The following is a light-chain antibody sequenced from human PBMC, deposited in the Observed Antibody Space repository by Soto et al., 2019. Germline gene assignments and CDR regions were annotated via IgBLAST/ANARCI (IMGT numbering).Light chain of an antibody. CDR3: SSYTTSNTRQIV. CDR1: SSDVGGYNY. Sequence: QSALTQPASVSGSPGQSITISCTGTSSDVGGYNYVSWYQHHPGKAPKLLIYDVSNRPSGISNRVSGSKSDNTASLTISGLQPEDEADYYCSSYTTSNTRQIVFGTGTQLTVL. CDR2: DVS. V-gene: IGLV2-14*03. J-gene: IGLJ1*01.